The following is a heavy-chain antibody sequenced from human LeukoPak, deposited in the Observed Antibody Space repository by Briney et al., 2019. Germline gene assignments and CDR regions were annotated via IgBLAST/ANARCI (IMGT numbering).Heavy chain of an antibody. CDR1: GGSISSSSYY. CDR3: AREGGTAAGTVEDAFDI. Sequence: KPSETLSLTCTVSGGSISSSSYYWGWIRQPPGKGLEWIGSIYYSGSTYYNPSLKSRVTISVDTSKNQFSLKLSSVTAADTAVYYCAREGGTAAGTVEDAFDIWGQGTMVTVSS. CDR2: IYYSGST. V-gene: IGHV4-39*07. D-gene: IGHD6-13*01. J-gene: IGHJ3*02.